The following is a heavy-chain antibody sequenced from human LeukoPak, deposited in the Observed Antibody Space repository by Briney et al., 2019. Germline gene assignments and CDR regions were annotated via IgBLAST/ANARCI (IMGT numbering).Heavy chain of an antibody. CDR1: GFTFSSYA. Sequence: GGSLRLSCAASGFTFSSYAMSWVRQAPGKGLVWVSRINSDGSNTNYADSVKGRFYADSVKGRFTISRDNAKNTLYLQMDSLRAEDTAVYYCVRAHHSSGDYWGQGTLVTVSS. V-gene: IGHV3-74*01. D-gene: IGHD3-22*01. J-gene: IGHJ4*02. CDR3: VRAHHSSGDY. CDR2: INSDGSNT.